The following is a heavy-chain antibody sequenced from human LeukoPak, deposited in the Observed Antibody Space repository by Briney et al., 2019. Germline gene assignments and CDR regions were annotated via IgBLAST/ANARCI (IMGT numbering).Heavy chain of an antibody. CDR1: GYTFTGYY. Sequence: ASVKVSCKASGYTFTGYYIHWVRQAPGQGLEWMAWISPNGGGTSYARKFQGRVTMTRDTSISTAFMELSRLGSDDTAMYYCASSNRYYYYGMDVWGQGTTDTVSS. CDR3: ASSNRYYYYGMDV. D-gene: IGHD1-14*01. V-gene: IGHV1-2*02. CDR2: ISPNGGGT. J-gene: IGHJ6*02.